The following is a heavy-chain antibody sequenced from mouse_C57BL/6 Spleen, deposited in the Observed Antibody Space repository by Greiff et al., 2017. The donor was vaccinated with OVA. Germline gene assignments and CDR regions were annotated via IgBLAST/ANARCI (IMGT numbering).Heavy chain of an antibody. CDR2: IYPRSGNT. D-gene: IGHD2-4*01. V-gene: IGHV1-81*01. CDR1: GYTFTSYG. CDR3: ARSYDSHWYVDV. Sequence: QVQLQQSGAELARPGASVKLSCKASGYTFTSYGISWVKQRTGQGLEWIGEIYPRSGNTYYNEKFKGKATLTADKSSSTAYMELRSLTSEDSAVYFCARSYDSHWYVDVWGTGTTVTVSS. J-gene: IGHJ1*03.